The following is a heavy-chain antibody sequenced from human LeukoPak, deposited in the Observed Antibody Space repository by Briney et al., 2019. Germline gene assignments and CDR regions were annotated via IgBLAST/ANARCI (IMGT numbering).Heavy chain of an antibody. J-gene: IGHJ5*02. CDR1: GLTFSAFG. CDR2: IRSTANNYAT. V-gene: IGHV3-73*01. Sequence: GGSLRLSCAASGLTFSAFGMHWVRQASGKGLEWVGRIRSTANNYATAYAASVKGRFTISRDDSKNTAYLQMDSLKTEDTAVYYCTRRYGKNSWWFDPWGQGTLVTVSS. D-gene: IGHD4-17*01. CDR3: TRRYGKNSWWFDP.